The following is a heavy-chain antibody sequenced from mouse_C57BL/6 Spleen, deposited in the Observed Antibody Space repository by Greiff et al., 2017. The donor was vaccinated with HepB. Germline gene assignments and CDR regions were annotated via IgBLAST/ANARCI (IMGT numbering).Heavy chain of an antibody. CDR1: GFTFTDYY. Sequence: DVMLVESGGGLVQPGGSLSLSCAASGFTFTDYYMSWVRQPPGKALEWLGFIRNKANGYTTEYSASVKGRFTISRDNSQSILYLQMNALRAEDSATYYCARYFYYGGFDYWGQGTTLTVSS. CDR3: ARYFYYGGFDY. D-gene: IGHD1-2*01. V-gene: IGHV7-3*01. J-gene: IGHJ2*01. CDR2: IRNKANGYTT.